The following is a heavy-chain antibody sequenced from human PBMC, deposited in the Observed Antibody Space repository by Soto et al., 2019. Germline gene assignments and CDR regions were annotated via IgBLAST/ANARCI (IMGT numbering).Heavy chain of an antibody. CDR1: GGSISSGGYY. CDR2: IYYSGST. V-gene: IGHV4-31*03. CDR3: ARGIAARPNWFDP. J-gene: IGHJ5*02. Sequence: QVQLQESGPGLVKPSQTLSLTCTVSGGSISSGGYYWSWIRQHPGKGLEWFGYIYYSGSTYYNPPLKSRVXXSXDXXKNQFSLKLSSVTAADTAVYYCARGIAARPNWFDPWGQGTLVTVSS. D-gene: IGHD6-6*01.